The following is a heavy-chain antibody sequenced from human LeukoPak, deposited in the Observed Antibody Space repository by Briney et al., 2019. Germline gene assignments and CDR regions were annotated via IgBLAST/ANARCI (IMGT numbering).Heavy chain of an antibody. CDR3: LAGYYYNNMDV. D-gene: IGHD2-15*01. Sequence: GGSLRLSCAASGFTFSDYWMHWVRQAPGKGLGWVSRIDSDGSTTNYADSVKGRFTISRDNAKNTVFLQMNRLRAEDAAMYYCLAGYYYNNMDVWGKGTTVTVSS. V-gene: IGHV3-74*01. CDR1: GFTFSDYW. CDR2: IDSDGSTT. J-gene: IGHJ6*03.